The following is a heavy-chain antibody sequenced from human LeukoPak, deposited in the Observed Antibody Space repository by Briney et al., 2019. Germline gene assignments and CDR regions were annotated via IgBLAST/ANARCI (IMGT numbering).Heavy chain of an antibody. J-gene: IGHJ4*02. D-gene: IGHD7-27*01. CDR2: ISSSGSTI. Sequence: GGSLRLSCAASGFTFSSYEMNWVRQAPGKGLEWVSYISSSGSTIYYADSVKGRFTISRDNAKNSLYLQMNSLRAEDTAVYYCATEGGSLGPGRYFDYWGQGTLVTVSS. V-gene: IGHV3-48*03. CDR3: ATEGGSLGPGRYFDY. CDR1: GFTFSSYE.